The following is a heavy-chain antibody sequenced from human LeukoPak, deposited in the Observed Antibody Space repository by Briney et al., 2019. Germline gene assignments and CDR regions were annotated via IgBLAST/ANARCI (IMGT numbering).Heavy chain of an antibody. J-gene: IGHJ4*02. Sequence: GGSLRLSCAASGFTFSSYWMYWVRQAPGKGPVWVARINTDGSSLNYADSVKGRFTISRDNAKNTLYLQMNSLGAEDTAVFYCARRINYYDSSGYYYVRYFDSWGQGTLVAVSS. CDR2: INTDGSSL. CDR3: ARRINYYDSSGYYYVRYFDS. CDR1: GFTFSSYW. V-gene: IGHV3-74*01. D-gene: IGHD3-22*01.